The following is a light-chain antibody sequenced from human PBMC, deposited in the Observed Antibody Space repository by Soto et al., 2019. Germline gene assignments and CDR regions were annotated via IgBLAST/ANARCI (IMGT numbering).Light chain of an antibody. CDR2: DAS. J-gene: IGKJ1*01. CDR3: QQRSNWPPT. Sequence: IVMTQAPATLYVSPGERATLSCRASQSVSSNLAWYQQKPGQAPRLLIYDASNRATGIPARFSGSGSGTDFTLTISSLEPEDFAVYYCQQRSNWPPTFGQGTKVAIK. V-gene: IGKV3-11*01. CDR1: QSVSSN.